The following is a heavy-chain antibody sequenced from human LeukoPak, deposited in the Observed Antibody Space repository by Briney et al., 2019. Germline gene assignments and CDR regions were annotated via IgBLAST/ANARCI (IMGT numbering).Heavy chain of an antibody. V-gene: IGHV3-33*01. J-gene: IGHJ4*02. CDR1: GFTFSSYG. Sequence: PGGSLRLSCAASGFTFSSYGMHWVRRAPGKGLEWVAVIWYDGSNKYYADSVKGRFTISRDNSKNTLYLQMNSLRAEDTAVYYCARDVIGGSYTNFDYWGQGTLVTVSS. CDR3: ARDVIGGSYTNFDY. D-gene: IGHD1-26*01. CDR2: IWYDGSNK.